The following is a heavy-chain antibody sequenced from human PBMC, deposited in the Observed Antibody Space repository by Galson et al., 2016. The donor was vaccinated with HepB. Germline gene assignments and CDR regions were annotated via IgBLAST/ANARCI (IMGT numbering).Heavy chain of an antibody. CDR3: AKRHEYCPAVGCSVDY. CDR1: GFIFSNYG. V-gene: IGHV3-30*18. CDR2: DSMDGRRK. J-gene: IGHJ4*02. Sequence: SLRLSCAGSGFIFSNYGMHWVRQAPGKGLEWVAADSMDGRRKFYADSVKGRFTISRDNSNNMLFLQMSSLRTDDTAIYYCAKRHEYCPAVGCSVDYWGQGTLGSVPS. D-gene: IGHD2/OR15-2a*01.